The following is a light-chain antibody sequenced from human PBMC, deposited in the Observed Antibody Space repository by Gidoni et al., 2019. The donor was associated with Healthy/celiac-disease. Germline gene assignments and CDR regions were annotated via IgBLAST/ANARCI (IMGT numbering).Light chain of an antibody. Sequence: SSELTQEPAVSVALGQTVRITCQGDSLRSYYASWYQQKPGQAPVLVIYGKNNRPSGIPDRFSVSSSGNTASLTITVAQAEYDADYYCNSRDSSGNHVVFGGGTKLTVL. CDR1: SLRSYY. V-gene: IGLV3-19*01. CDR3: NSRDSSGNHVV. CDR2: GKN. J-gene: IGLJ2*01.